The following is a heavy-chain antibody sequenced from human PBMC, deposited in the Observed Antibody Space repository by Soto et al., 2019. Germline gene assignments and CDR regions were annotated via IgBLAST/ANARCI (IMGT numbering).Heavy chain of an antibody. V-gene: IGHV4-30-2*01. CDR2: IYHSGST. CDR3: ARAMTTVTTLDY. CDR1: GGSISSCCYS. D-gene: IGHD4-17*01. J-gene: IGHJ4*02. Sequence: SETPXLTFAVSGGSISSCCYSWSWIRQPPGKGLEWIGYIYHSGSTYYNPSLKSRVTISVDRSKNQFSLKLSSVTAADTAVYYCARAMTTVTTLDYWGQGTLVTVSS.